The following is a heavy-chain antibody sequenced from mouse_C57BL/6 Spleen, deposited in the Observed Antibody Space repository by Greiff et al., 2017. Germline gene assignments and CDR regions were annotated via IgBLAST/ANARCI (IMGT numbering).Heavy chain of an antibody. CDR2: IYPGDGDT. Sequence: VQLQESGAELVKPGASVKISCKASGYAFSSYWMNWVKQRPGKGLEWIGQIYPGDGDTNYNGKFKGKATLTADKSSSTAYMQLSSLTSEDSAVYFCARTGDYDGYFDYWGQGTTLTVSS. D-gene: IGHD2-4*01. V-gene: IGHV1-80*01. CDR3: ARTGDYDGYFDY. J-gene: IGHJ2*01. CDR1: GYAFSSYW.